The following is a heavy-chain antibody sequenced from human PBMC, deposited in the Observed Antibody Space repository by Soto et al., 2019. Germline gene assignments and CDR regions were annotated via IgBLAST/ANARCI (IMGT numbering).Heavy chain of an antibody. CDR3: AKGRVCSGSLTPRVDF. D-gene: IGHD2-15*01. CDR1: GFTFNNYA. J-gene: IGHJ4*02. V-gene: IGHV3-23*01. Sequence: EVQLLESGGGLVQPGGSLRLSCAASGFTFNNYAMTWVRQAPGKGLEWVSAISGRGDTTSYADSVKGRFTVSRDGSKNTLYLQMRSLRAEDTALYYCAKGRVCSGSLTPRVDFWGQGTLVTVSS. CDR2: ISGRGDTT.